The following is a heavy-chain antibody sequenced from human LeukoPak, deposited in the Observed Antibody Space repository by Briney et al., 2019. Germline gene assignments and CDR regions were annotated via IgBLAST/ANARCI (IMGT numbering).Heavy chain of an antibody. CDR3: ASKEPFYDALTGYYGGTFDI. D-gene: IGHD3-9*01. CDR1: GGSVNSNDHY. Sequence: SETLSLTCSVSGGSVNSNDHYWSWIRQSPGRGLERIGSIYYRGNTYYSPSLESRVSMSMDVPRNQFSLQMNSVTAADTAVYYCASKEPFYDALTGYYGGTFDIWGQGTMVTVSS. V-gene: IGHV4-30-4*01. J-gene: IGHJ3*02. CDR2: IYYRGNT.